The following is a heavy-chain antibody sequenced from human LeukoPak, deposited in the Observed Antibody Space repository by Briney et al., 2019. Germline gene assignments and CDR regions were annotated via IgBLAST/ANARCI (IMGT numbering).Heavy chain of an antibody. D-gene: IGHD2-2*01. Sequence: GGSLRLSCADSGFTFSRHWMDWVRQAPGKGLEWVSYISSSSSTIYYADSVKGRFTISRDNAKNSLYLQMNSLRAEDTAVYYCARLKCKSTTCPSRYVMDVWGQGTTVTVSS. CDR2: ISSSSSTI. CDR1: GFTFSRHW. J-gene: IGHJ6*02. V-gene: IGHV3-48*04. CDR3: ARLKCKSTTCPSRYVMDV.